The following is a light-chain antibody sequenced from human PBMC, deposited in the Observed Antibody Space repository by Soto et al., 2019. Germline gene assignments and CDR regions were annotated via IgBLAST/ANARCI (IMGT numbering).Light chain of an antibody. CDR2: AAS. J-gene: IGKJ4*01. CDR1: QDIGTY. Sequence: SASTGDRVSITCRATQDIGTYLAWYQQKPGEAPKVLIFAASSLQSGLPSRFSGGGSGTDFSLTISSLQPEDFATYYCKQSRSFPLTFGGGTKVDIK. CDR3: KQSRSFPLT. V-gene: IGKV1-12*01.